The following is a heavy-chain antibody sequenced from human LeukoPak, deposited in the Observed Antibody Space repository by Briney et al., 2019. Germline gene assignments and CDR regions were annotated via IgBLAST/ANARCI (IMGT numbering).Heavy chain of an antibody. CDR1: GGSISSYY. CDR3: ARELAAIPPGF. J-gene: IGHJ4*02. Sequence: PSQTLSLTCTVSGGSISSYYWSWIRQPPGKGLEWVGFISYTGSTNYNPSLKSRVTISVDTSKNQVPLQLNSVTAADTAVYYCARELAAIPPGFWGQGTLVTVSS. D-gene: IGHD1-14*01. V-gene: IGHV4-59*12. CDR2: ISYTGST.